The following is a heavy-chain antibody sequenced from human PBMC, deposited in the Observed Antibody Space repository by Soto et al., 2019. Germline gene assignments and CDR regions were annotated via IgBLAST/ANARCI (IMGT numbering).Heavy chain of an antibody. Sequence: SETLSLTCAVYGGSFSGYYWSWIRQPPGKGLEWIGEINHSGSTNYNPSLKSRVTISVDTSKNQFSLKLSSVTAADTAVYYCARDLLWFGELPADYYYGMDVWGQGTTVTVS. CDR2: INHSGST. CDR1: GGSFSGYY. CDR3: ARDLLWFGELPADYYYGMDV. J-gene: IGHJ6*02. D-gene: IGHD3-10*01. V-gene: IGHV4-34*01.